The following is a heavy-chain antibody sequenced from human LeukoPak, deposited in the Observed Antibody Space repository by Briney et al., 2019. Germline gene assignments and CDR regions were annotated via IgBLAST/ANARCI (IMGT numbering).Heavy chain of an antibody. CDR2: INSYGSTT. CDR1: GPTFSNYW. Sequence: PGGSLRLSCAASGPTFSNYWMHWVRQAPGKGLVWVSRINSYGSTTSYADSVKGRFTISRDNDKNTLYLQVTSLRAEDTAVYYCAGLDPSLIGTMGTDYWGQGTLVTVSS. V-gene: IGHV3-74*01. CDR3: AGLDPSLIGTMGTDY. J-gene: IGHJ4*02. D-gene: IGHD3-10*01.